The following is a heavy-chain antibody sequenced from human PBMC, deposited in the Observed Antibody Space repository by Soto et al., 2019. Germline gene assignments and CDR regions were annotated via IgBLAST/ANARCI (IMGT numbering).Heavy chain of an antibody. CDR1: GFTFGKYA. CDR2: VSSIGSSP. Sequence: PGGSLRLSCSASGFTFGKYAMGWVRQAPGKGLEWVSAVSSIGSSPYYAGSVQGRFSISRDNSKNILYLQMKSLRAEDTAIYYCAKARPSGGYYYVEAFDVWGQGTMVTVSS. D-gene: IGHD3-22*01. J-gene: IGHJ3*01. V-gene: IGHV3-23*01. CDR3: AKARPSGGYYYVEAFDV.